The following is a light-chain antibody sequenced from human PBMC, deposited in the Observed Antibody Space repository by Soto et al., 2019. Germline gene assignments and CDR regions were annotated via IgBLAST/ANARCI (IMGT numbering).Light chain of an antibody. J-gene: IGLJ7*01. V-gene: IGLV4-69*01. CDR3: QTWGTGSAIGV. CDR2: VNSGGSH. Sequence: QLVLTQSPSASASLGASVKLTCTLSSGHSNYAIAWHQQQPEKGPRYLMKVNSGGSHIKGDGIPDRFSGSSSGAERYLFISSLQSEDEDDYYCQTWGTGSAIGVFGGGTQLTVL. CDR1: SGHSNYA.